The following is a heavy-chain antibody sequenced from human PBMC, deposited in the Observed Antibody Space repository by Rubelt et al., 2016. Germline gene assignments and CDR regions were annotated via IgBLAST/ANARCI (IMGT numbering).Heavy chain of an antibody. Sequence: QLQLQESGPGLVKPSETLSLTCTVSGGSISSSSYYWGWIRQPPGKGLEWIGSIYYSGSTYYNPSLKSRVTISVDTSKNQFSLKLSPVTAADTAVYYCARLSSGWYYFDYWGQGTLVTVSS. V-gene: IGHV4-39*01. CDR2: IYYSGST. D-gene: IGHD6-19*01. J-gene: IGHJ4*02. CDR1: GGSISSSSYY. CDR3: ARLSSGWYYFDY.